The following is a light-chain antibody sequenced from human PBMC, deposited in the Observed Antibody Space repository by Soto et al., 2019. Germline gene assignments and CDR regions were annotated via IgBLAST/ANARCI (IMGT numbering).Light chain of an antibody. CDR2: KAS. CDR3: HQYNRFPRT. Sequence: DIQMTQSPSTLSASVGDRVTVTCRASQSVSSLLAWYQQKPGKAPKLLIYKASSLESGVPSRFSGSGSGAELTLTISSLQPDDFATYYCHQYNRFPRTFGQGTKVDI. CDR1: QSVSSL. V-gene: IGKV1-5*03. J-gene: IGKJ1*01.